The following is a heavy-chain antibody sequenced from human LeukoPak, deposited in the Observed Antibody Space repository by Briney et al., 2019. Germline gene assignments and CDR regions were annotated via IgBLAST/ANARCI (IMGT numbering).Heavy chain of an antibody. CDR1: GFTFETYW. J-gene: IGHJ4*02. V-gene: IGHV3-7*01. CDR3: ASGVYSSGWYLDY. D-gene: IGHD6-19*01. CDR2: IKHDGREK. Sequence: PGGSLRLSCVASGFTFETYWMSWVRQAPGKGLEWLANIKHDGREKYYVDSVKGRFTISRDNAKASVYLHMNSLRVEDTAIYYCASGVYSSGWYLDYWGQGTLVTVSS.